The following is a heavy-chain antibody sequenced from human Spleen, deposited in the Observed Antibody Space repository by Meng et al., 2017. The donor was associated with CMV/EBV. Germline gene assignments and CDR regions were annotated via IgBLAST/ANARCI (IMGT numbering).Heavy chain of an antibody. V-gene: IGHV3-9*01. CDR3: VRVLEDVVVVVPNYYYGMDA. CDR2: IGWNSGSI. D-gene: IGHD2-15*01. CDR1: GFIFDDYA. Sequence: SLKISCAASGFIFDDYAMHWVRQAPGKGLEWVSGIGWNSGSIGYADSVKGRFTISRDNVKKSVYLQMNSLRVEDTGIYYCVRVLEDVVVVVPNYYYGMDAWGQGTAVTVSS. J-gene: IGHJ6*01.